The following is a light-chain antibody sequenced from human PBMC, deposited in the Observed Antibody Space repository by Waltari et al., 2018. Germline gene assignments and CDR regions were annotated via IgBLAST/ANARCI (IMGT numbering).Light chain of an antibody. CDR3: QQSYSIPLT. CDR2: TAS. Sequence: DIQMTQSPSSLSASVGDRVTITCRASETIRIYLHWYQQKPGKAPKLLINTASRLQSGVPSRFSGSGSGTDFTLTISTLQHEDFATYDCQQSYSIPLTFGGGTKVEIK. J-gene: IGKJ4*01. V-gene: IGKV1-39*01. CDR1: ETIRIY.